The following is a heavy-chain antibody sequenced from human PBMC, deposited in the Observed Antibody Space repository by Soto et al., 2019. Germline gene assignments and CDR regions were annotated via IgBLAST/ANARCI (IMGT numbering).Heavy chain of an antibody. CDR3: ARRTSGYFAY. D-gene: IGHD6-19*01. Sequence: SETLSLTCTVSGGSISSGGYYWSWIRQHPGKGLEWIGYIYYSGSTYYDPSLKSRVTISVDTSKNQFSLKLSSVTAADTAVYYCARRTSGYFAYWGQGALVTVSS. V-gene: IGHV4-31*03. CDR2: IYYSGST. CDR1: GGSISSGGYY. J-gene: IGHJ4*02.